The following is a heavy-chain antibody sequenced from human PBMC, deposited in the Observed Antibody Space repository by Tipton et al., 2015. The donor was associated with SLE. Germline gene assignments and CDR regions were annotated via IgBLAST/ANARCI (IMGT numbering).Heavy chain of an antibody. CDR3: ARAVGNTYYH. J-gene: IGHJ5*02. CDR1: GFTFNIYA. Sequence: SLRLPCAASGFTSGFTFNIYAMSWVRRAPGKGPEWVSSITSSSTSIKYADSVKGRFTISRDNSKNTLYVQMNSLRAEDTAVYYCARAVGNTYYHWGQGTLVTVSS. CDR2: ITSSSTSI. D-gene: IGHD4-23*01. V-gene: IGHV3-21*01.